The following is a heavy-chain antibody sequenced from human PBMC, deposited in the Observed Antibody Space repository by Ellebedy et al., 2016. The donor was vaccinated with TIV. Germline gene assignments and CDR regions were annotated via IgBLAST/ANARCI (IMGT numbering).Heavy chain of an antibody. CDR2: INHSGST. Sequence: SETLSLTCAVYGGSFSGYYWSWIRQPPGKGLEWIGEINHSGSTNYNPSLKSRVTISVDTSKNQFSLKLSSVTAADTAVYYCARQMYSSGWYSWFDPWGQGTLVTVSS. J-gene: IGHJ5*02. CDR1: GGSFSGYY. CDR3: ARQMYSSGWYSWFDP. V-gene: IGHV4-34*01. D-gene: IGHD6-19*01.